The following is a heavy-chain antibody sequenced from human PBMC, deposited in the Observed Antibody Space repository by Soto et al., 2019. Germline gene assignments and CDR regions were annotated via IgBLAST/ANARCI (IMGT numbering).Heavy chain of an antibody. J-gene: IGHJ5*02. CDR1: GFTFSSYS. CDR2: ISSSSSYI. D-gene: IGHD3-9*01. Sequence: EVQLVESGGGLVKPGGSLRLSCAASGFTFSSYSMNWVRQAPGKGLEWVSSISSSSSYIYYADSVKGRFTISRDNAKNSLYLQMNSLRAEDTAVYYCARGGMYYDILTGYHINWFDPWGQGTLVTVSS. V-gene: IGHV3-21*01. CDR3: ARGGMYYDILTGYHINWFDP.